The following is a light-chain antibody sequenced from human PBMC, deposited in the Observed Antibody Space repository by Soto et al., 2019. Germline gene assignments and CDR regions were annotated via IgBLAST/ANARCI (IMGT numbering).Light chain of an antibody. V-gene: IGKV1-39*01. CDR3: QQSYTAPLT. Sequence: DIQMTQSPSSLSASVGDRVTITCRPSQSISTYLNWYQQKPGKAPNLLIFAASTLQSGVPSRFSGSGSGTDFTLTIRSLQPEDFATYYCQQSYTAPLTFGGGTKVDIK. J-gene: IGKJ4*01. CDR2: AAS. CDR1: QSISTY.